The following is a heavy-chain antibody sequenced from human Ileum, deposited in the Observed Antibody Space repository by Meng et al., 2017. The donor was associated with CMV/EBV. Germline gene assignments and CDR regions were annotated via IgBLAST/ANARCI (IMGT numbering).Heavy chain of an antibody. J-gene: IGHJ4*02. Sequence: EVQLVGSGGGVVQPGGFLRLSCAASGLNFSNHWMHWVRQVSGKGLVWVSRMNEDGSSRGYADSVRGRFTISRDNGKNMLYLQMNSLRVEDTAVYYCARGRGGDCGGDCYSDSWGQGTLVTVSS. CDR3: ARGRGGDCGGDCYSDS. V-gene: IGHV3-74*01. CDR1: GLNFSNHW. CDR2: MNEDGSSR. D-gene: IGHD2-21*02.